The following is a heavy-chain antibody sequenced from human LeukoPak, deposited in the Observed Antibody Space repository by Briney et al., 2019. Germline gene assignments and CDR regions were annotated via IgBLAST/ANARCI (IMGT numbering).Heavy chain of an antibody. D-gene: IGHD6-13*01. CDR2: INSDGYSI. Sequence: PGGSLRLSCAASGFTFSSYWMHWVRQAPGKGLVWLSRINSDGYSISYADSVKGRFTISRDNAKNSLYLQMNSLRAEDTAVYYCAREGSSSWYRGRLDYWGQGTLVTVSS. J-gene: IGHJ4*02. V-gene: IGHV3-74*01. CDR3: AREGSSSWYRGRLDY. CDR1: GFTFSSYW.